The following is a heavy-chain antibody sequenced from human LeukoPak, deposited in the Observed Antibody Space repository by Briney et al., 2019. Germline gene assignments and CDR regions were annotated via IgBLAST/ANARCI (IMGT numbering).Heavy chain of an antibody. CDR3: ARDLGGYCSSTSCDDAFDI. J-gene: IGHJ3*02. CDR2: ISYDGSNK. V-gene: IGHV3-30*03. Sequence: GGSLRLSCAASGFTFSSYGMHWVRQAPGKGLEWVAVISYDGSNKYYADSVKGRFTISRDNAKNSLYLQMNSLRAEDTAVYYCARDLGGYCSSTSCDDAFDIWGQGTVVTVSS. CDR1: GFTFSSYG. D-gene: IGHD2-2*01.